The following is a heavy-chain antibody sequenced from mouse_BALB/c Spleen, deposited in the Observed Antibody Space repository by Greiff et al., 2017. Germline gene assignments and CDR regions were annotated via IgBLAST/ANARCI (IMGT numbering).Heavy chain of an antibody. CDR1: GFTFTDYY. V-gene: IGHV7-3*02. J-gene: IGHJ4*01. CDR3: ARAYGNYVYYYAMDY. CDR2: IRNKANGYTT. Sequence: DVKLVESGGGLVQPGGSLRLSCATSGFTFTDYYMSWVRQPPGKALEWLGFIRNKANGYTTEYSASVKGRFTISRDNSQSILYLQMNTLRAEDSATYYCARAYGNYVYYYAMDYWGQGTSVTVSS. D-gene: IGHD2-10*02.